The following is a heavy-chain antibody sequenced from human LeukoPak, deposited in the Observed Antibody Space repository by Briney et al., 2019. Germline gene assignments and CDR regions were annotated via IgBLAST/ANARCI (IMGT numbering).Heavy chain of an antibody. CDR2: IKQDGSEK. J-gene: IGHJ4*02. CDR1: GFTFSSYW. CDR3: ARRYMATSAEDFDY. Sequence: GGSLRLSCAASGFTFSSYWMSWVRQAPGKGLEWVANIKQDGSEKYYVDSVKGRFTISRDNAKNSLYLQMNSLRAEDAAVYYCARRYMATSAEDFDYWGQGTLVTVSS. V-gene: IGHV3-7*01. D-gene: IGHD5-24*01.